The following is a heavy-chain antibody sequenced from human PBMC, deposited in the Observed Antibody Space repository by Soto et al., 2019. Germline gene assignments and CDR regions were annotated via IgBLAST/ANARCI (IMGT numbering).Heavy chain of an antibody. CDR2: IYYSGST. D-gene: IGHD3-22*01. CDR3: ARELYYYDSSGFITGGGFDY. Sequence: QVQLQESGPGLVKPSETLSLTCTVSGGSISSHYWSWIRQPPGKGLEWIGYIYYSGSTNYNPSLKSRVTISVDKSKNQFSLKLSSVTAADTAVYYCARELYYYDSSGFITGGGFDYWGQGTLVTVSS. CDR1: GGSISSHY. V-gene: IGHV4-59*11. J-gene: IGHJ4*02.